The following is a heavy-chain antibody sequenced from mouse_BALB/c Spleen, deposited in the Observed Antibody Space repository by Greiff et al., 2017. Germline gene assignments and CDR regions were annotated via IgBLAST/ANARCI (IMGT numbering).Heavy chain of an antibody. CDR2: ILPGSGST. D-gene: IGHD2-3*01. V-gene: IGHV1-9*01. J-gene: IGHJ2*01. Sequence: QVQLQQSGAELMKPGASVKISCKATGYTFSSYWIEWVKQRPGHGLEWIGEILPGSGSTNYNEKFKGKATFTADTSSNTAYMQLSSLTSDDSAVYFCARYDGYYGFDYWGQGTTLTVSS. CDR1: GYTFSSYW. CDR3: ARYDGYYGFDY.